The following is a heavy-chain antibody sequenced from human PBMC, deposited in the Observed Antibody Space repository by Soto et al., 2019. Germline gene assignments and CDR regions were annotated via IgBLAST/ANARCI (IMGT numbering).Heavy chain of an antibody. CDR1: GFTFSSYA. CDR3: ASVRQEEDAFDI. J-gene: IGHJ3*02. V-gene: IGHV3-30-3*01. CDR2: ISYDGSNK. Sequence: PGGSLRLSCAASGFTFSSYAMHWVRQAPGKGLEWVAVISYDGSNKYYADSVKGRFTISRDNSKNTLYLQMNSLRAEDTAVYYCASVRQEEDAFDIWGQGTMVTVS.